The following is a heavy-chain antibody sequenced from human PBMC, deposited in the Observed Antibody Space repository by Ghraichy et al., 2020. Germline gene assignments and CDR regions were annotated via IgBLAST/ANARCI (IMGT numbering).Heavy chain of an antibody. J-gene: IGHJ4*02. CDR3: ARDRDDNGWYFYYDF. Sequence: ASVKVSCKASAYTFIAYYIHWERQAPGQGPEWMGWINSNSGGTNYAQKFQGRVTMTRDTSISTAYMELSRLRSDDTAVYYCARDRDDNGWYFYYDFWGQGTLVTVSS. CDR2: INSNSGGT. CDR1: AYTFIAYY. D-gene: IGHD6-19*01. V-gene: IGHV1-2*02.